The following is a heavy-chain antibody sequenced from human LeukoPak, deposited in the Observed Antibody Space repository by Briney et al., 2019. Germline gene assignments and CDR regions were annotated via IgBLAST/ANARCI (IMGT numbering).Heavy chain of an antibody. CDR1: GFTVSSNY. D-gene: IGHD2-2*01. Sequence: GGSLRLSCAASGFTVSSNYMSWVRQAPGKGLEWVSVIYSGGSTYYADSVKGRFTISRDNSKNTLYLQMNSLRAEDTAVYYCARDRGTSCYDYWGQGTLVTVSS. V-gene: IGHV3-53*01. CDR3: ARDRGTSCYDY. J-gene: IGHJ4*02. CDR2: IYSGGST.